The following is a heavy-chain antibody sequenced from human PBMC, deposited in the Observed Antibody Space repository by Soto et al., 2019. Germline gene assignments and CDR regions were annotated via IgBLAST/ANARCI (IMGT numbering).Heavy chain of an antibody. V-gene: IGHV1-69*13. J-gene: IGHJ6*02. CDR3: ARRGPELYASRRYYDYYGMDV. CDR1: GCTFSSYA. CDR2: IIPIFGTA. Sequence: SVKVSCKASGCTFSSYAISWVRQAPGQGLEWMGGIIPIFGTANYAQKFQGRVTITADESTSTAYMELSSLRSEDTAVYYCARRGPELYASRRYYDYYGMDVWGQGTKVTVS. D-gene: IGHD2-8*01.